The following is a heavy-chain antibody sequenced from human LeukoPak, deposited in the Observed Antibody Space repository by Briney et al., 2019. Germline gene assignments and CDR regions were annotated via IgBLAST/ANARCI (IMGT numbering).Heavy chain of an antibody. CDR3: ARVGDYYDSNGYSVDAFDI. CDR1: GFTFSDHY. V-gene: IGHV3-72*01. J-gene: IGHJ3*02. D-gene: IGHD3-22*01. CDR2: TRNKAKSYTT. Sequence: GGSLRLSCAASGFTFSDHYMDWVRQAPGKGLEWVGRTRNKAKSYTTEYAASVKGRFTISRDDSKNSLYLQMNSLKTEDTAVYYCARVGDYYDSNGYSVDAFDIWGQGTMVTVSS.